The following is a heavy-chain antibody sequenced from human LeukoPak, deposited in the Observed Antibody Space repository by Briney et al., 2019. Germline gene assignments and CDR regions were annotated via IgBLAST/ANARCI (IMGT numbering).Heavy chain of an antibody. CDR1: GFTFSTFA. CDR2: IFPSGGEM. D-gene: IGHD2-8*02. Sequence: LGGSLRLSCAASGFTFSTFAMIWVRQPPGKGLEWVSSIFPSGGEMHYADSVRGRFTISRDNSKSTLSLQMNSLRAEDTAIYYCATYRQVLLPFESWGQGTLVTVSS. J-gene: IGHJ4*02. V-gene: IGHV3-23*01. CDR3: ATYRQVLLPFES.